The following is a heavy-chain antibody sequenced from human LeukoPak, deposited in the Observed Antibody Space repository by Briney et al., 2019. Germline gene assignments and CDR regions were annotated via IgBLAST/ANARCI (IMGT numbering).Heavy chain of an antibody. CDR3: ARYRYSSSPGAPRYFDY. V-gene: IGHV4-39*07. J-gene: IGHJ4*02. D-gene: IGHD6-6*01. CDR2: IYYSGST. CDR1: GGSISSSSYY. Sequence: PSETLSLTCTVSGGSISSSSYYWGWIRQPPGKGLEWIGSIYYSGSTNYNPSLKSRVTISVDTSKNQFSLKLSSVTAADTAVYYCARYRYSSSPGAPRYFDYWGQGTLVTVSS.